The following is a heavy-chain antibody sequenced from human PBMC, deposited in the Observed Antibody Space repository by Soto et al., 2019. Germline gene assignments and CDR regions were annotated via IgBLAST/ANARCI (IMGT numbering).Heavy chain of an antibody. V-gene: IGHV4-34*01. D-gene: IGHD5-12*01. CDR2: INHSGST. Sequence: QVQLQQWGAGLLKPSETLSLTCAVYGGSFSGYYWSWIRQPPGKGLEWIGEINHSGSTNYNPSLKSRVTISVDMSKNQFSLKLSSVTAADTAVYYCARVWVATFPDAFDIWGQGTMVTVSS. J-gene: IGHJ3*02. CDR1: GGSFSGYY. CDR3: ARVWVATFPDAFDI.